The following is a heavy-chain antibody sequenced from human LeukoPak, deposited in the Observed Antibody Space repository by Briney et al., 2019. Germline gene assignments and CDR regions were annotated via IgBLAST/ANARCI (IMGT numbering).Heavy chain of an antibody. CDR3: AISPNYYDSSGYYHYFDY. Sequence: SGGSLRLSCAASGFTFSSYAMSWVRQAPGKGLEWVSAISGSGGSTYYADSVKGRFTISRDNSKNTLYLQMNSLRAEDTAVYYCAISPNYYDSSGYYHYFDYWGQGTLVTVSS. CDR1: GFTFSSYA. D-gene: IGHD3-22*01. CDR2: ISGSGGST. V-gene: IGHV3-23*01. J-gene: IGHJ4*02.